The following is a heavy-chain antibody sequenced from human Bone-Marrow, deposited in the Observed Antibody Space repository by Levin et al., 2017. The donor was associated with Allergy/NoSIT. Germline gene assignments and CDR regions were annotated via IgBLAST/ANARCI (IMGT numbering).Heavy chain of an antibody. J-gene: IGHJ3*02. CDR2: IYYSGST. D-gene: IGHD3-22*01. V-gene: IGHV4-59*01. CDR3: ARVAYYDSSGYGAFDI. CDR1: GGSISSYY. Sequence: PSETLSLTCTVSGGSISSYYWSWIRQPPGKGLEWIGYIYYSGSTNYNPSLKSRVTISVDTSKNQFSLKLSSVTAADTAVYYCARVAYYDSSGYGAFDIWGQGTMVTVSS.